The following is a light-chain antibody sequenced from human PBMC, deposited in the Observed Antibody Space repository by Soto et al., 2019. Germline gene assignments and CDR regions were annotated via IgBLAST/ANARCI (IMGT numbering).Light chain of an antibody. Sequence: QSVLTQPASMSGSPGQSITITCTGTSSDVGSYNLVSWYQQYPGKAPKLMIYEVSKRPSGVSNRFSGSKSGNTASLTISGLQAEDEADYSCCSYGGRTTWLFGGGTKLTVL. V-gene: IGLV2-23*02. CDR3: CSYGGRTTWL. CDR1: SSDVGSYNL. CDR2: EVS. J-gene: IGLJ3*02.